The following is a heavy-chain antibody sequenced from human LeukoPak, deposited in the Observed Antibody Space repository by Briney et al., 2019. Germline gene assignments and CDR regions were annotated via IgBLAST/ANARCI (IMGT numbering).Heavy chain of an antibody. CDR3: VTEVSGSFPT. CDR2: IKQDGSEK. D-gene: IGHD1-26*01. J-gene: IGHJ4*02. CDR1: GFTFSSYW. Sequence: GGSLRLSCAASGFTFSSYWMNWVRQAPGKRLEWVANIKQDGSEKYYVDSVKGRFTISRDNANNSLYLQMNSLKNEDTAVYYCVTEVSGSFPTWGQGTLVTVSS. V-gene: IGHV3-7*03.